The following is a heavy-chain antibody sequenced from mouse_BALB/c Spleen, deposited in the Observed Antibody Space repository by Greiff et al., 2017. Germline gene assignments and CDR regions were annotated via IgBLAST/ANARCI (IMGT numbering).Heavy chain of an antibody. CDR3: ARRYSNPFYAMDY. D-gene: IGHD2-5*01. CDR2: IRSGSSTI. J-gene: IGHJ4*01. V-gene: IGHV5-17*02. Sequence: EVKLEESGGGLVQPAGSRTLSCAATGFTFSSCGMYWVRQAPEKGLEWVAYIRSGSSTIYYADTVKGRFTISRDNPKNSLFLQMTSLRSEDTAMYYRARRYSNPFYAMDYWGQGTSVTVSS. CDR1: GFTFSSCG.